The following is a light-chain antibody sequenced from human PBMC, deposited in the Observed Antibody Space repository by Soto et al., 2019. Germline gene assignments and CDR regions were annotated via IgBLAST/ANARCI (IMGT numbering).Light chain of an antibody. V-gene: IGLV1-44*01. Sequence: QSVLTQPPSASGTPGQRVTISCSGSSSNIGSNTVNWYQQLPGTAPKLLIYSNNQRPSGVPDRFSGSKSGTSASLAISGLQCEDESDYYCAAWDDSLNGAVFGRGTQLTVL. J-gene: IGLJ7*01. CDR2: SNN. CDR1: SSNIGSNT. CDR3: AAWDDSLNGAV.